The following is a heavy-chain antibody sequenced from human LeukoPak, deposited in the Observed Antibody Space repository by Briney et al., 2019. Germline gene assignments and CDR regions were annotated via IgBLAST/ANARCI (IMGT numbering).Heavy chain of an antibody. CDR1: GGSISSYY. V-gene: IGHV4-59*01. Sequence: PSETLSLTCTVSGGSISSYYWSWIRQPPGKGLDWIGYIYDNGITKYNPSLKSRVTISVDTSKNQFSLRLSSVTAADTAVYYCARGLEGIAAAGTEYWFDPWGQGTLVIVSS. J-gene: IGHJ5*02. D-gene: IGHD6-13*01. CDR2: IYDNGIT. CDR3: ARGLEGIAAAGTEYWFDP.